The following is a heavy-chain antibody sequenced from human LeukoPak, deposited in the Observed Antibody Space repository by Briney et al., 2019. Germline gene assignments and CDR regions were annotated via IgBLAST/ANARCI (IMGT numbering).Heavy chain of an antibody. D-gene: IGHD2-2*02. CDR1: GYTFTSYA. V-gene: IGHV1-3*01. CDR3: ARADGYCSSTSCHKPYYYYMDV. CDR2: INAGHGNT. Sequence: ASVKVSCKASGYTFTSYAIQWVRQAPGQRLEWMGWINAGHGNTKYSQNFQGRVSITRDTSISTAYMQLSSLRSEDTAVYYCARADGYCSSTSCHKPYYYYMDVWGKGTTVTVSS. J-gene: IGHJ6*03.